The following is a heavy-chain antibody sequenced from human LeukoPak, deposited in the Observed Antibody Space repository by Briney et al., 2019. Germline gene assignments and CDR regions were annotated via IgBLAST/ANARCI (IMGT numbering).Heavy chain of an antibody. Sequence: GRSLRLSCAASGFTFSSYAMHWVRQAPGKGLEWVAVISYDGSNKYYADSVKGRFTISRDNSKNTLYLQMNSLRAEDTAVYYCARGRYCSSTSCYTNDYWGQGTLVTVSS. CDR1: GFTFSSYA. J-gene: IGHJ4*02. CDR2: ISYDGSNK. D-gene: IGHD2-2*02. CDR3: ARGRYCSSTSCYTNDY. V-gene: IGHV3-30*04.